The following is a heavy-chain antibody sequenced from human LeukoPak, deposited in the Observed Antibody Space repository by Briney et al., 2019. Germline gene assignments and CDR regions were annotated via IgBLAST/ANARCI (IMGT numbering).Heavy chain of an antibody. D-gene: IGHD6-19*01. Sequence: SETLSLTCAVYGGSFSGYYWSWIRQPPGKGLEWIGEINHSGSTNYNPSLKSRVTISVDTSKNQFSLKLSSVTAADTAVYYCARGPPVAGGSSTRADYWGQGALVTVSS. J-gene: IGHJ4*02. CDR2: INHSGST. V-gene: IGHV4-34*01. CDR1: GGSFSGYY. CDR3: ARGPPVAGGSSTRADY.